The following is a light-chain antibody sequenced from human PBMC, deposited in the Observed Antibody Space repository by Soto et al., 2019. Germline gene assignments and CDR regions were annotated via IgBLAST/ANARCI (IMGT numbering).Light chain of an antibody. J-gene: IGKJ2*01. V-gene: IGKV3-20*01. CDR2: GAS. CDR1: QSVSSSY. Sequence: DIALTQSPGTLSLSPGERATLSCRASQSVSSSYLACYQQKPGQAPRLLIYGASRRATDIPERFSGSGSGTDFTLTISRLQPEDFAVYYCQQYGGSSYTFGQGTKLQIK. CDR3: QQYGGSSYT.